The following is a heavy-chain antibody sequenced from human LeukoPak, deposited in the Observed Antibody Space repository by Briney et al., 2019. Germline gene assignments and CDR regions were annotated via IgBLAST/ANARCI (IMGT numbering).Heavy chain of an antibody. CDR1: GFTFSSYS. CDR2: ISSSSSYI. V-gene: IGHV3-21*01. Sequence: GSLRLSCAASGFTFSSYSMNWVRQAPGKGLEWVSSISSSSSYIYYADSVKGRFTISRDNAKNSLYLQMNSLRAEDTAVYYCAKEEVDFWSGYYTPGYWGQGTLVTVSS. CDR3: AKEEVDFWSGYYTPGY. J-gene: IGHJ4*02. D-gene: IGHD3-3*01.